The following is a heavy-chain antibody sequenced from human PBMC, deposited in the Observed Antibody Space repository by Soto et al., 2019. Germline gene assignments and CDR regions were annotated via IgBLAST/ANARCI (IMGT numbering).Heavy chain of an antibody. CDR2: ISGSGGST. Sequence: PGGSLRLSCAASGFTFSSYAMSWVRQAPGKGLEWVSAISGSGGSTYYADSVKGRFTISRDNSKNTLYLQMNSLRAEDTAVYYCAKGGVYSSGYLVAADAFDIWGQGTMVTVSS. CDR3: AKGGVYSSGYLVAADAFDI. J-gene: IGHJ3*02. V-gene: IGHV3-23*01. CDR1: GFTFSSYA. D-gene: IGHD3-22*01.